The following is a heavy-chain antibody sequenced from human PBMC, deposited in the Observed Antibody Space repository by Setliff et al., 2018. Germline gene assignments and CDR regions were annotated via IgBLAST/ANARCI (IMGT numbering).Heavy chain of an antibody. CDR3: ARQRRIWNDLDYFDY. D-gene: IGHD1-1*01. J-gene: IGHJ4*02. CDR1: GGSISSGTFY. V-gene: IGHV4-61*09. Sequence: SETLSLTCTVSGGSISSGTFYWTWLRQPAGKGLEWIGHIYSSGNINYNPSLVSRVTISIDTSKSQFSLRLSSVTAADTAVYYCARQRRIWNDLDYFDYWGQGTLVTVSS. CDR2: IYSSGNI.